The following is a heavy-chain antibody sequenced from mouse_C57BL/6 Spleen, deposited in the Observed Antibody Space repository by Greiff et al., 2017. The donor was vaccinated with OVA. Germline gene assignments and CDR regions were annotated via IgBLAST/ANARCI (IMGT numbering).Heavy chain of an antibody. V-gene: IGHV3-6*01. Sequence: EVKLQESGPGLVKPSQSLSLTCSVTGYSITSGYYWNWIRQFPGNKLEWMGYISYDGSNNYNPSLKNRISITRDTSKNQFFLKLNSVTTEDTATYYCAKYYYGSSYGWFAYWGQGTLVTVSA. J-gene: IGHJ3*01. CDR2: ISYDGSN. CDR1: GYSITSGYY. D-gene: IGHD1-1*01. CDR3: AKYYYGSSYGWFAY.